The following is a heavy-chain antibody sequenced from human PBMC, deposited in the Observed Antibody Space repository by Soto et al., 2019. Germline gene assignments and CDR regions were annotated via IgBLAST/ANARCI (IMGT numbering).Heavy chain of an antibody. CDR2: IYYSGST. Sequence: PSETLSLTCTVSGGSISSYYWSWIRQPPGKGLEWIGYIYYSGSTNYNPSLKSRVTISVDTSKNQFSLKLSSVTAADTAVYSCATWHLREHAYDIWGQGTTVTVSS. CDR1: GGSISSYY. D-gene: IGHD3-10*01. V-gene: IGHV4-59*01. CDR3: ATWHLREHAYDI. J-gene: IGHJ3*02.